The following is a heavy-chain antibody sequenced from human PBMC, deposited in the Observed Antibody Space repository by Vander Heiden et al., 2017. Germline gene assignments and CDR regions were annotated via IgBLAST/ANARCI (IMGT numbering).Heavy chain of an antibody. CDR2: ISGSGSNT. CDR1: GPTFRSTA. V-gene: IGHV3-23*01. J-gene: IGHJ6*02. Sequence: VQLLEPGGGFVHPGGSLSLSCAASGPTFRSTAMNWVRQAPGKGLEWVSVISGSGSNTYYADSVKGRFTISRDNSKNTLYLQMSSLRAEDTAVYYCAKDFGDNGFYYGLDVWGQGTTVTVSS. CDR3: AKDFGDNGFYYGLDV. D-gene: IGHD1-20*01.